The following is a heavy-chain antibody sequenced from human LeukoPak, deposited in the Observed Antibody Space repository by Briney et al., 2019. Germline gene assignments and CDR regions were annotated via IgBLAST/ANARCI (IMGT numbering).Heavy chain of an antibody. CDR3: AKDRLRYFGGNLDV. D-gene: IGHD3-9*01. CDR2: ISGHGDIT. V-gene: IGHV3-23*01. J-gene: IGHJ6*04. Sequence: PGGSLRLSCAASGFIFRNYGMNWVRQAPGKGLEWVSGISGHGDITYYADSVKGRFTISRDNSRNTVYLQMNSLRAEDTAVYYCAKDRLRYFGGNLDVWGKGTTVTVSS. CDR1: GFIFRNYG.